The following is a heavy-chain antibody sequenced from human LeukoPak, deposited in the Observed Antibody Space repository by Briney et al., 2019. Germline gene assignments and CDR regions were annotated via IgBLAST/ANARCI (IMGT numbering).Heavy chain of an antibody. V-gene: IGHV4-38-2*01. CDR1: GYSINSGYH. J-gene: IGHJ4*02. CDR2: MHHTGST. D-gene: IGHD4-23*01. Sequence: SETLPLTCSVSGYSINSGYHWGWIRQPPGKGLEWIAIMHHTGSTHYNPSLQSRVTISIDTSKNHFSLKLRSVSAADTAIYYCATPEGGGFFDYWGQGTPVTVSS. CDR3: ATPEGGGFFDY.